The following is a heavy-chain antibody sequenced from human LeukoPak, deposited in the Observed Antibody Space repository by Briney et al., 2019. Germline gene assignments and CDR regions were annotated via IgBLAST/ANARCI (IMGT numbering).Heavy chain of an antibody. CDR3: ARDATYCTNGGCYTRFDY. D-gene: IGHD2-8*01. Sequence: GGSLRLSCAASGFTFTSHWMSWVRQAPGQGLEWVARMNLDGSEKYYVDSVKGRFTISRDNAKTSLYLEMNSLRAEDTAVYYCARDATYCTNGGCYTRFDYWGQGTLVTVSS. CDR2: MNLDGSEK. J-gene: IGHJ4*02. V-gene: IGHV3-7*01. CDR1: GFTFTSHW.